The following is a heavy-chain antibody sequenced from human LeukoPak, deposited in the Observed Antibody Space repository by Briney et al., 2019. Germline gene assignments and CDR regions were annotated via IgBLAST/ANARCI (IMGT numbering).Heavy chain of an antibody. CDR1: GGSIKTISYY. D-gene: IGHD1-26*01. J-gene: IGHJ3*02. Sequence: SETLSLTCTVSGGSIKTISYYWGWPRQPPGKGLERIGNIYHRGRTHHNPSLTSQHTISAHTSKTQFSLKLSSVAATDRAVYYCARDYGSPPHVTFAIWGQGTMVTVS. CDR2: IYHRGRT. CDR3: ARDYGSPPHVTFAI. V-gene: IGHV4-39*02.